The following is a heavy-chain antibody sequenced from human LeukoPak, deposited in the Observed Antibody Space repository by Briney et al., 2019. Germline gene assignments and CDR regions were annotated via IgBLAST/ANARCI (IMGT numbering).Heavy chain of an antibody. D-gene: IGHD3-22*01. CDR3: ARTAGYESSDGNPSIDFDF. Sequence: GASVKVSCKVSGYTLTELSMHWVRQAPGQGLEWVGRIIPILGLAKYAQRFQDRFTITSDKSTSTVYMEVRSLRSEDTAMYYCARTAGYESSDGNPSIDFDFWGQGTLVTVSS. V-gene: IGHV1-69*02. J-gene: IGHJ4*02. CDR1: GYTLTELS. CDR2: IIPILGLA.